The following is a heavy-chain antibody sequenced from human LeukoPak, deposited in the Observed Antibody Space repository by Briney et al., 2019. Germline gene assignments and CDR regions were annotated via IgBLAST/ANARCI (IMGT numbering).Heavy chain of an antibody. J-gene: IGHJ5*02. V-gene: IGHV4-4*02. CDR3: ARLLRRSGSYPPP. CDR1: GGSISSSNW. D-gene: IGHD1-26*01. Sequence: SETLSLTCAVSGGSISSSNWWSWVRQPPGKGLEWIGEINHSGSTNYNPSLKSRVTISVDTSKNQFSLKLSSVTAADTAVYYCARLLRRSGSYPPPWGQGTLVTVSS. CDR2: INHSGST.